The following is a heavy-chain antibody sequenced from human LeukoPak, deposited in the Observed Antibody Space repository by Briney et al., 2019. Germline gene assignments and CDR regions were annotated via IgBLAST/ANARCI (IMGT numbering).Heavy chain of an antibody. V-gene: IGHV4-59*12. Sequence: SETLSLTCTVSGGSISSYYWSWIRQPPGKGLEWIGYIYYSGSTYYNPSLKSRVTISVDTSKNQFSLKLSSVTAADTAVYYCARDGYYDKDWGQGTLVTVSS. CDR3: ARDGYYDKD. CDR1: GGSISSYY. CDR2: IYYSGST. J-gene: IGHJ4*02. D-gene: IGHD3-22*01.